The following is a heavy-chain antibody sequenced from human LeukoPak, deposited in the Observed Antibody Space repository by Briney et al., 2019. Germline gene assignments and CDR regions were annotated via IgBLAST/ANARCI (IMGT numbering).Heavy chain of an antibody. J-gene: IGHJ6*03. D-gene: IGHD2-15*01. CDR2: ISWNSGSI. CDR1: GFTFDEHA. V-gene: IGHV3-9*01. CDR3: VKGHCSSSSCFPNYYYYMDV. Sequence: GGSLRLSCAGSGFTFDEHAMHWVRQAPGKGLEWVSGISWNSGSIAYADSVKGRFTISRDNAKNLLFLQMSSLRAADTALYYCVKGHCSSSSCFPNYYYYMDVWGTGTTVTVSS.